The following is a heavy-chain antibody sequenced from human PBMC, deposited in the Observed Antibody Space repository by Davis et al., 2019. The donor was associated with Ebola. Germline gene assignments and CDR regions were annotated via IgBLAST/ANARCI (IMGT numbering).Heavy chain of an antibody. J-gene: IGHJ4*02. CDR1: GFTFSSYS. CDR2: ISSSSSTI. D-gene: IGHD5-12*01. V-gene: IGHV3-48*01. CDR3: ARVRLGVY. Sequence: GESLKISCAASGFTFSSYSMNWVRQAPGKGLEWVSYISSSSSTIYYADSVKGRFTISRDNSKNTLYLQMNSLRAEDTAVYYCARVRLGVYWGQGTLVTVSS.